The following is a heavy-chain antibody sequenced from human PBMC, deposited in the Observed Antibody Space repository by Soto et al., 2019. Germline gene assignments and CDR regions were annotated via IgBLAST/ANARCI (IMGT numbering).Heavy chain of an antibody. CDR2: ISGYNGNT. D-gene: IGHD3-16*01. J-gene: IGHJ3*02. CDR1: GYSFINYN. CDR3: ARDKVWGGFDI. V-gene: IGHV1-18*01. Sequence: QVQLVQSGPELKKPGASVKVSCRSSGYSFINYNFCWVRQAPGQGLEWLGWISGYNGNTNYAQKLQGRVTMTTDSFTSTAYMELRSLRSDDTAVYYCARDKVWGGFDIWGQGTMFTVSS.